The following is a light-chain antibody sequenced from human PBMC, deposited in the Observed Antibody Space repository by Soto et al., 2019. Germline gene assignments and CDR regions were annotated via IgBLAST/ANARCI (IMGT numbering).Light chain of an antibody. CDR2: EAI. V-gene: IGLV2-14*01. Sequence: QSALTKPASVPGSPGQSITISCTGSSADIGGYNYVSYYHHHPGKAPKLIIYEAINRPSGVSSFFSGSKSGNTASLTISGLQTEDEADYYCTSYSTTTTLYVFGTGTKVTVL. CDR3: TSYSTTTTLYV. J-gene: IGLJ1*01. CDR1: SADIGGYNY.